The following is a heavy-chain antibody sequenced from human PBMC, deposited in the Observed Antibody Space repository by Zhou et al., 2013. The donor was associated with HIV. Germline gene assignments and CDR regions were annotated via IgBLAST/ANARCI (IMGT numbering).Heavy chain of an antibody. V-gene: IGHV1-2*02. J-gene: IGHJ4*02. CDR3: ARVNGITIFGVVITPHFDY. Sequence: VQLVQSGAEVKKPGASVKVSCKASGYTFTGYYMHWVRQAPGQGLEWMGWINPNSGGTNYAQKFQGRVTMTRDTSISTAYMELSRLRSDDTAVYYCARVNGITIFGVVITPHFDYWGQGTLVTVSS. D-gene: IGHD3-3*01. CDR2: INPNSGGT. CDR1: GYTFTGYY.